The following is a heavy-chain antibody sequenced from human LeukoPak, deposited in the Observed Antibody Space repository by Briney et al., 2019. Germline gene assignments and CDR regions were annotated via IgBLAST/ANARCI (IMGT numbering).Heavy chain of an antibody. D-gene: IGHD3-22*01. CDR2: ISSSSSTI. Sequence: GGSLRLSCAASGFTFSSYEMNWVRQAPGKGLEWVSYISSSSSTIYYADSVKGRFTISRDNSKNTLYLEMNSLRADDTAVYYCAKSYYYDSSGYYTGWGQGTLVTVSS. CDR3: AKSYYYDSSGYYTG. V-gene: IGHV3-48*03. J-gene: IGHJ4*02. CDR1: GFTFSSYE.